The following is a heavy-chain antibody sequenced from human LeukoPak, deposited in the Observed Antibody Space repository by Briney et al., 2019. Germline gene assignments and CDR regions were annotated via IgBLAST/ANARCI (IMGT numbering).Heavy chain of an antibody. V-gene: IGHV5-51*01. Sequence: GESLKISCKGSGYNFINYWIAWVRQVPGKGLEWMGIIYPGDSDTRYSPSFQGQVTISADKSISTAYLQWSSLKASDTAMYYCARLPYYDFWSGYYARGYYYYYYYMDVWGKGTTVTVSS. J-gene: IGHJ6*03. CDR1: GYNFINYW. CDR2: IYPGDSDT. D-gene: IGHD3-3*01. CDR3: ARLPYYDFWSGYYARGYYYYYYYMDV.